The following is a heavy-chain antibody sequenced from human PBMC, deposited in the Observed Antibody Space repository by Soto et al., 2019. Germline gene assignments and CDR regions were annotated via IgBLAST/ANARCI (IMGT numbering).Heavy chain of an antibody. Sequence: ASVKVSCKASGGTFSSYAISWVRQAPGQGLEWMGIINPSGGSTSYAQKFQGRVTMTRDTSTSTVHMELSSLRSEDTAVYYCARDPTTVTTALDYWGQGTLVTVSS. J-gene: IGHJ4*02. D-gene: IGHD4-17*01. CDR2: INPSGGST. V-gene: IGHV1-46*01. CDR1: GGTFSSYA. CDR3: ARDPTTVTTALDY.